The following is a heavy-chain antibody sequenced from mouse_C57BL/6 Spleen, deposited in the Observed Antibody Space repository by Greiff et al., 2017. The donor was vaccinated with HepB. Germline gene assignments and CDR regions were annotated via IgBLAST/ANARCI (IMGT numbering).Heavy chain of an antibody. Sequence: DVQLVESGGGLVKPGGSLKLSCAASGFTFSSYAMSWVRQTPEKRLEWVATISDGGSYTYYPDNVKARFTISRDNAKNNLYLQMSHLKAEDTAMYYCARDELGQDAMDYWGQGTSVTVSS. D-gene: IGHD4-1*01. J-gene: IGHJ4*01. CDR1: GFTFSSYA. CDR3: ARDELGQDAMDY. CDR2: ISDGGSYT. V-gene: IGHV5-4*01.